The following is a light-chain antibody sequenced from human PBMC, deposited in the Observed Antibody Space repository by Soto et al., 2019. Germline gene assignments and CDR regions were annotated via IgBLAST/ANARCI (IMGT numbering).Light chain of an antibody. V-gene: IGLV2-14*01. CDR3: YSFTSSNTWV. CDR1: SSDVGGFNS. J-gene: IGLJ3*02. CDR2: EVS. Sequence: QSALTQPASVSGSRGQSITISCTGTSSDVGGFNSVSWFQQHPGKAPKLIIYEVSTRPSGVSNHFSGSKSGNTASLTISGLQAEDEADYYCYSFTSSNTWVFGGGTKLTVL.